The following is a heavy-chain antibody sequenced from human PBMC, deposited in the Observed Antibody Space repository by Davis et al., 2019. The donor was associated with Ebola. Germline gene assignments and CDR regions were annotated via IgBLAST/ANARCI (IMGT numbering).Heavy chain of an antibody. Sequence: PSETLSLTCSVSGGSISSAFHFWGWFRQPPAGGLEWIGNVFFSGSAYYNPSLKSRVTISVDTSKNQVSLKLTSVTAADTAVYHCARGSKTWYFDLWGRGTLVTVSS. CDR3: ARGSKTWYFDL. J-gene: IGHJ2*01. CDR2: VFFSGSA. V-gene: IGHV4-61*01. CDR1: GGSISSAFHF.